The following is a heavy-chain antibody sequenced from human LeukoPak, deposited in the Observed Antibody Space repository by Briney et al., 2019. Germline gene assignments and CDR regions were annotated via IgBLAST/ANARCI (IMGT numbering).Heavy chain of an antibody. D-gene: IGHD3-22*01. J-gene: IGHJ3*02. CDR2: IYYSGST. CDR1: GGSISSTSYF. V-gene: IGHV4-39*01. CDR3: AKAGVRYYDSSGLHAFDI. Sequence: SETLSLTCTVSGGSISSTSYFWGWIRQPPGKGLEWIGTIYYSGSTYYNPSLTSRLTMSVDTSRNQFSLKLSSVNAADTAVYYCAKAGVRYYDSSGLHAFDIWGQGTMVTVSS.